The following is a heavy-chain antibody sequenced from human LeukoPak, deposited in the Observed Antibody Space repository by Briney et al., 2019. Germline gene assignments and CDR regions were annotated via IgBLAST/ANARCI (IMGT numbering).Heavy chain of an antibody. J-gene: IGHJ6*02. CDR1: GYTFSSYG. CDR2: INPQKRDT. V-gene: IGHV1-18*01. D-gene: IGHD4/OR15-4a*01. CDR3: ARRKYGADYNGMDV. Sequence: ASVKVSCKASGYTFSSYGINWVRLAPGRGPEWMASINPQKRDTHYAQNFQGRVTVTAGTSTNTAYMKLRSLRSDDTAIYYCARRKYGADYNGMDVWGQRTTATVSS.